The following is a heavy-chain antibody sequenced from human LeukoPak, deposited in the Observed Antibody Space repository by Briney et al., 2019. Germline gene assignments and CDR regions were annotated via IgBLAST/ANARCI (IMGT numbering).Heavy chain of an antibody. CDR3: ARVTRGYYDSSGYYYGY. J-gene: IGHJ4*02. CDR1: GFTVSSNY. CDR2: IYSGGST. Sequence: GGSLRLSCAASGFTVSSNYMSWVRQAPGKGLEWVSVIYSGGSTYYADSVKGRFTISRHNSKNTLYLQMNSLRAEDTAVYYCARVTRGYYDSSGYYYGYWGQGTLVTVSS. V-gene: IGHV3-53*04. D-gene: IGHD3-22*01.